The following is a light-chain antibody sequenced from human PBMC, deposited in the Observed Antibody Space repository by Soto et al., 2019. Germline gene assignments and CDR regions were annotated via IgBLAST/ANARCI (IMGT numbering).Light chain of an antibody. V-gene: IGKV3-15*01. CDR1: QSVSSN. Sequence: EIVLTQSPATLSVSPGERATLSCRASQSVSSNLAWYQQKPGQAPSLLIYGASTRATGIPARFSGSGSGTEFTLTISSLQSEDFAVYYCQQYDTWSTFGQGTKVEIK. J-gene: IGKJ1*01. CDR3: QQYDTWST. CDR2: GAS.